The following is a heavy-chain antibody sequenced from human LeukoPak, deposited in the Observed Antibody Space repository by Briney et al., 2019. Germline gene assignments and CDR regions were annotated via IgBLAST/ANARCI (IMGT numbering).Heavy chain of an antibody. CDR1: GFTFNSYA. CDR2: IYGGGTT. J-gene: IGHJ4*02. V-gene: IGHV3-53*01. Sequence: GGSLRLSCVASGFTFNSYAMNWVRQAPGKGLEWVSVIYGGGTTYYADSVKGRFTISRDSSKNTLYIKMNSMRAEDTAVYFCAREPYSSGTWDYWGQGTLVTVSS. D-gene: IGHD6-19*01. CDR3: AREPYSSGTWDY.